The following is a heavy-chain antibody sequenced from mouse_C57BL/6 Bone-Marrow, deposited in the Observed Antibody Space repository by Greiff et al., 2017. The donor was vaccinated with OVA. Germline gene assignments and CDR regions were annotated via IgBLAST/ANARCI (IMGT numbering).Heavy chain of an antibody. V-gene: IGHV1-64*01. CDR1: GYTFTSYW. D-gene: IGHD1-1*01. Sequence: QVQLQQPGAELVKPGASVKLSCKASGYTFTSYWMHWVKQRPGQGLEWIGMIHPNSGSTNYNEKFKSKATLTVDKSSSTAYMQLSSLTSEDSAVYYCARDRLYGSSYCYAMDYWGQGTSVTVSS. CDR2: IHPNSGST. CDR3: ARDRLYGSSYCYAMDY. J-gene: IGHJ4*01.